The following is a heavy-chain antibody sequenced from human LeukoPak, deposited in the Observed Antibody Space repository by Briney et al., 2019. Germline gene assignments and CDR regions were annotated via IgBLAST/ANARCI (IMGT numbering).Heavy chain of an antibody. J-gene: IGHJ6*03. V-gene: IGHV3-9*03. CDR2: ISWNSYDI. CDR3: AKGVGTSYHYHMDV. D-gene: IGHD1-26*01. CDR1: GFTFDEYA. Sequence: GGSLRLSCAASGFTFDEYAMRWVRQPPGKGLEWVSGISWNSYDIGYADSVKGRFTISRDNAKNSLYLQMNSLRAEDMALYYCAKGVGTSYHYHMDVWGKGTTVIVSS.